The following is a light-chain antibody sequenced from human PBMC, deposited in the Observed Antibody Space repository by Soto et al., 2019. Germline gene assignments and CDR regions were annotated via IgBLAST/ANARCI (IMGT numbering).Light chain of an antibody. CDR1: SSDVGGYNY. CDR2: ELN. J-gene: IGLJ3*02. V-gene: IGLV2-8*01. Sequence: QSALTQPPSASGSPGQSVTISCTGTSSDVGGYNYVSWYQQHPGKAPKVMIYELNKRPSGVPDRFSGSKAGNTGSLTVSGLQAEDEDDYFCKLYSGINNWVFGGGTKLTVL. CDR3: KLYSGINNWV.